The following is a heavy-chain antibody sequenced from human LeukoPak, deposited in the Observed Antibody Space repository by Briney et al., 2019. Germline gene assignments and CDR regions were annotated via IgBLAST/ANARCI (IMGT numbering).Heavy chain of an antibody. CDR3: TTGGSYFDY. CDR1: EFTFSNAW. J-gene: IGHJ4*02. V-gene: IGHV3-15*01. D-gene: IGHD1-26*01. Sequence: NSGGSLRLSCAASEFTFSNAWMSWVRQAPGKGLEWVGRIRSNTDGGTTDCAAPVKGRFIISRDDSKNTLYLQMNSLKPDDTAVYYCTTGGSYFDYWGQGTLVTVSS. CDR2: IRSNTDGGTT.